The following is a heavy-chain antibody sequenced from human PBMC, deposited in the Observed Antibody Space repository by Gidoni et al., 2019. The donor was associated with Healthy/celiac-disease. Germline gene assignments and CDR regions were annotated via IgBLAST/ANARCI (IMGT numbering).Heavy chain of an antibody. Sequence: EVQLVQSGAEVKNPGESRRLSCPGSGYRFTRYWISWVRQMPGKGLEWMGRIDPSDSYTNYSPSFQGHVTISADKSISTAYLQWSSLKASDTAMYYCATSRWFGDYSWDYWGQGTLVTVSS. D-gene: IGHD3-10*01. CDR2: IDPSDSYT. J-gene: IGHJ4*02. CDR1: GYRFTRYW. CDR3: ATSRWFGDYSWDY. V-gene: IGHV5-10-1*03.